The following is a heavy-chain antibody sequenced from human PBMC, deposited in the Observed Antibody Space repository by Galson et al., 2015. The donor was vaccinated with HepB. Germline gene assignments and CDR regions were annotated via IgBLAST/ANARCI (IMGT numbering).Heavy chain of an antibody. CDR2: ISWSSASI. Sequence: SLRLSCAASGFTFDDYAMHWVRQAPGKGLEWVSGISWSSASIGYADSVKGRFTISRDNAKNSLYLQMNSLRPEDTGLYYCAKDTTPGAYSSGLGDFWGQGTLVTVSS. CDR1: GFTFDDYA. V-gene: IGHV3-9*01. J-gene: IGHJ4*02. CDR3: AKDTTPGAYSSGLGDF. D-gene: IGHD2-15*01.